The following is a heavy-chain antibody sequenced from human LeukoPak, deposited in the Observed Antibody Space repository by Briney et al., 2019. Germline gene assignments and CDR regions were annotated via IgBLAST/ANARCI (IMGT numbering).Heavy chain of an antibody. CDR2: TYYRSKWYK. D-gene: IGHD3-9*01. CDR1: GDSVSSKSAA. J-gene: IGHJ4*02. CDR3: ARAYYDISTGYLDY. V-gene: IGHV6-1*01. Sequence: SQTLSLTCAISGDSVSSKSAAWNWIRQSPSRGLEWLGRTYYRSKWYKDYAVSVKSRISVNPDTTKNQFSLQLSSVTPEDTAVYYCARAYYDISTGYLDYWGQGTLVTVSP.